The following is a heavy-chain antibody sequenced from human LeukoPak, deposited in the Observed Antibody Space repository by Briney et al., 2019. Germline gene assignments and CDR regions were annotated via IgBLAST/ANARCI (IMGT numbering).Heavy chain of an antibody. Sequence: GTSLRLSCAASGFTFGSYDIHWIRQAPGKGLEWVALISYDGSDTHYGDSVRGRFTISRDNSKNTLSLHMNSLRPEDTAVYYCAREGSKIGSGRNRYYYTGMDVWGKGTTVTVSS. CDR1: GFTFGSYD. J-gene: IGHJ6*04. CDR2: ISYDGSDT. V-gene: IGHV3-30*03. D-gene: IGHD3-10*01. CDR3: AREGSKIGSGRNRYYYTGMDV.